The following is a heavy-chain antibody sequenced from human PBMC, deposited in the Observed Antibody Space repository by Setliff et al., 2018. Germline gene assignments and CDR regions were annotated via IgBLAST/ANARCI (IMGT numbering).Heavy chain of an antibody. D-gene: IGHD3-22*01. CDR3: AREKFYYDGSGRDAFDI. Sequence: ASVKVSCKAPGGTFSKYAIAWVRQAPGQGLEWMGGIIPMFGTTNYAQNFQGRVTITADESTTTAYMELSSLRSDDTAVYYCAREKFYYDGSGRDAFDIWGLGTMVTVSS. V-gene: IGHV1-69*13. CDR2: IIPMFGTT. CDR1: GGTFSKYA. J-gene: IGHJ3*02.